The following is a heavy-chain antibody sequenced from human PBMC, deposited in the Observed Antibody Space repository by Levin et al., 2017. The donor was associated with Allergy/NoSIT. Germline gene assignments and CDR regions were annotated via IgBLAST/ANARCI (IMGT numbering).Heavy chain of an antibody. D-gene: IGHD3-22*01. CDR2: ISAGGNYI. CDR3: ASWAMYHYDRSAFDYFYYATDV. J-gene: IGHJ6*02. V-gene: IGHV3-21*01. CDR1: GILFSSYD. Sequence: RGSLRLSCAASGILFSSYDMNWVRQAPGKGLEWVSSISAGGNYIYYADSVKGRFTISRDNAKNSLFLQMNSLRAEDTAVYYCASWAMYHYDRSAFDYFYYATDVWGQGTTVTVSS.